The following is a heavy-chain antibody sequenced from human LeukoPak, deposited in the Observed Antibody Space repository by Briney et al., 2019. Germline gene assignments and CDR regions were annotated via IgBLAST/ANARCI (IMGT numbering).Heavy chain of an antibody. Sequence: ASVKVSCKVSGYTLTELSMHWVRQAPGKGLEWMGGFDPEDGETIYAQKFQGRVTMTEDTSTDTAYMELSSLRSEDTAVYYCATALPITILGVVTDHDAFDIWGQGTMVTVSS. CDR3: ATALPITILGVVTDHDAFDI. J-gene: IGHJ3*02. D-gene: IGHD3-3*01. CDR1: GYTLTELS. V-gene: IGHV1-24*01. CDR2: FDPEDGET.